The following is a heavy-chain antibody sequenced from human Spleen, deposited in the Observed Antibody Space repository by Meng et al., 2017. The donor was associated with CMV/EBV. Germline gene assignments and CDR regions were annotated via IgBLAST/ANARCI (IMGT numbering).Heavy chain of an antibody. CDR2: ISSSSSYI. V-gene: IGHV3-21*01. Sequence: EVQLVESGXXLXKPGGXXRXSCAASGFTFSSYSMNWVRQAPGKGLEWVSSISSSSSYIYYADSVKGRFTISRDNAKNSLYLQMNSLRAEDTAVYYCAREGRGGVFQHWGQGTLVTVSS. CDR1: GFTFSSYS. J-gene: IGHJ1*01. D-gene: IGHD4-23*01. CDR3: AREGRGGVFQH.